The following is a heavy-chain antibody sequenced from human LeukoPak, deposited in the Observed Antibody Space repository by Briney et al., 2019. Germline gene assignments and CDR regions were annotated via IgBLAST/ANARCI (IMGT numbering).Heavy chain of an antibody. V-gene: IGHV3-74*01. CDR1: GFTLSSYW. D-gene: IGHD3-22*01. J-gene: IGHJ4*02. CDR2: INSDGSST. Sequence: GGSLRLSCVASGFTLSSYWMYWVRQAPGKGLVWVSRINSDGSSTSYADAVKGRFTISRDNAKNTLYLQINSLRAEDTAVYYCAKQRRDSSGYSNDYWGQGTLVTASS. CDR3: AKQRRDSSGYSNDY.